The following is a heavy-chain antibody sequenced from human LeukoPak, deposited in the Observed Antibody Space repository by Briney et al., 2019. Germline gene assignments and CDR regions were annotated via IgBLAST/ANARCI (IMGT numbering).Heavy chain of an antibody. D-gene: IGHD1-26*01. Sequence: GSLRLSCAASGFTFSSYSMNWVRQAPGKGLEWVSSISSSSSYIYYADSVKGRFTISRDNAKNSLYLQMNSLRAEDTAVYYCARAPWELLPPYYYYYYMDVWGKGTTVTVSS. CDR2: ISSSSSYI. CDR3: ARAPWELLPPYYYYYYMDV. J-gene: IGHJ6*03. CDR1: GFTFSSYS. V-gene: IGHV3-21*01.